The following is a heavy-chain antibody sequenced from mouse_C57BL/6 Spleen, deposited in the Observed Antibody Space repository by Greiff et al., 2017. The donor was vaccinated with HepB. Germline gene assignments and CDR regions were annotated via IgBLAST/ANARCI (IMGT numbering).Heavy chain of an antibody. V-gene: IGHV1-53*01. CDR3: AREGYYGYDVRAMDY. CDR1: GYTFTSYW. CDR2: INPSNGGT. D-gene: IGHD2-2*01. J-gene: IGHJ4*01. Sequence: QVQLQQPGTELVKPGASVKLSCKASGYTFTSYWMHWVKQRPGQGLEWIGNINPSNGGTNYNEKFKSKATLTVDKSSSTAYMQLSSLTSEDSAVYYCAREGYYGYDVRAMDYWGQGTSVTVSS.